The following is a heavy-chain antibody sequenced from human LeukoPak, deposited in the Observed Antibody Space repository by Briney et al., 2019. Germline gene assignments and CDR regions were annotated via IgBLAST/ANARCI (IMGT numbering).Heavy chain of an antibody. CDR1: GGTFSSYA. V-gene: IGHV1-69*04. Sequence: SVKVSCKASGGTFSSYAISWVRQAPGQGLEWMGRIIPILGIANYAQKFQGRVTITADKSTSTAYMELSSLRSEDTAVYYCARGPVMITVAVPPTHWGQGTLVTVSS. CDR3: ARGPVMITVAVPPTH. J-gene: IGHJ4*02. D-gene: IGHD3-16*01. CDR2: IIPILGIA.